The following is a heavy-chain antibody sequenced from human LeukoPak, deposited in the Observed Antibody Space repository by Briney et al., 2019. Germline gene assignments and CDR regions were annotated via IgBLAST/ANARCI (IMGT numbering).Heavy chain of an antibody. CDR1: GFTFSSYW. Sequence: GGSLRLSCAASGFTFSSYWMSWVRQAPGKGLEWVANIKQDGNEKYYVDSVKGRFTISRDNAKNSLYLQMNSLRAEDTAVYYCARDLSSGFFDYWGQGTLVTVSS. J-gene: IGHJ4*02. V-gene: IGHV3-7*01. CDR3: ARDLSSGFFDY. CDR2: IKQDGNEK. D-gene: IGHD6-19*01.